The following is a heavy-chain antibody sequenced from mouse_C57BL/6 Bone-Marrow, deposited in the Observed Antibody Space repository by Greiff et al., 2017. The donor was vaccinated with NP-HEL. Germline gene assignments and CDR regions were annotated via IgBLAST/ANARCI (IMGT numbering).Heavy chain of an antibody. J-gene: IGHJ4*01. CDR3: ARGSPYYAMDY. V-gene: IGHV1-52*01. Sequence: VQLQQPGAELVRPGSSVKLSCKASGYTFTSYWMHWVKQRPIQGLEWIGNIDPSDSYTHYNQKFKDKATLTVDKSSSTAYMQLSSLTSEDSAVYYCARGSPYYAMDYWGQGTSVTVSS. CDR2: IDPSDSYT. CDR1: GYTFTSYW.